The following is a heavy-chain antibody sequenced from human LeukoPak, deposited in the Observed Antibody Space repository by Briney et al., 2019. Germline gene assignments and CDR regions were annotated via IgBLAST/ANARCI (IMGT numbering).Heavy chain of an antibody. J-gene: IGHJ4*02. CDR1: GFTFDDYA. V-gene: IGHV3-9*01. D-gene: IGHD2-2*01. CDR2: IDWNSANR. CDR3: VQSRGYCSSSSCSSSFDY. Sequence: GGSLRLSCAASGFTFDDYAMHWVRQGPGKGLEWVSGIDWNSANRGYADSVKGRFTISRDNAKNSLYLQMNNLRAEDTALYYCVQSRGYCSSSSCSSSFDYWGQGTLVTVSS.